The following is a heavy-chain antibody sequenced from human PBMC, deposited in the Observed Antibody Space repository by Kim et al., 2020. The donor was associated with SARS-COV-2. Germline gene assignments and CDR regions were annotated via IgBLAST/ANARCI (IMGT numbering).Heavy chain of an antibody. D-gene: IGHD3-16*01. V-gene: IGHV4-34*01. CDR2: INHSGST. CDR1: GGSFSGYY. Sequence: SETLSLTCAVYGGSFSGYYWSWIRQPPGKGLEWIGEINHSGSTNYNPSLKSRVTISVDTSKNQFSLKLSSVTAADTAVYYCARARGPPRSGWYYYYYGMDVWGQGTTVTVSS. CDR3: ARARGPPRSGWYYYYYGMDV. J-gene: IGHJ6*02.